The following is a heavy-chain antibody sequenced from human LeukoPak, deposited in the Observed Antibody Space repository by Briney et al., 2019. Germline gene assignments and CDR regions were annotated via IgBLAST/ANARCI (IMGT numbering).Heavy chain of an antibody. D-gene: IGHD3-3*01. V-gene: IGHV4-59*08. CDR2: IYSSGST. J-gene: IGHJ4*02. Sequence: SETLSLTCTVSGGSISTYYWSWIRLPPGKGLEWIGYIYSSGSTNYNPSLKSRVTISVDTSKNQFSLKLSSVTAADTAVYYCARYFSGSPNRCYLDYWGQGTLVTVSS. CDR3: ARYFSGSPNRCYLDY. CDR1: GGSISTYY.